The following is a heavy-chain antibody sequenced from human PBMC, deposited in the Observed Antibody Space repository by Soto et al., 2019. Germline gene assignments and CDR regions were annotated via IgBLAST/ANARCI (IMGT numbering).Heavy chain of an antibody. Sequence: QVQLVQSGAEVKKPGASVKVSCKASGYSFTSYGISWVRQAPGQGLXWMGWISGYNGNTNYVQSLQGRVTMTTDTSTXXXXXXXXXLXSXXXXXXXXXXDPXNVLVVNAPNLYGMDVWGQGTSVTVSS. J-gene: IGHJ6*02. CDR2: ISGYNGNT. D-gene: IGHD2-8*01. V-gene: IGHV1-18*01. CDR3: XXDPXNVLVVNAPNLYGMDV. CDR1: GYSFTSYG.